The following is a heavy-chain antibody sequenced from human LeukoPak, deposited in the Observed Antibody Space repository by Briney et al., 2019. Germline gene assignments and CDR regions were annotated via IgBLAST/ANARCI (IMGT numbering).Heavy chain of an antibody. Sequence: ASVKVSCKASGYTFTSYAMNWVRQAPGQGLEWMEWINTNTGNPTYAQGFTGRFVFSLDTSVSTAYLQISSLKAGDTAVYYCAREGMYSSGHRVYFDYWGQGTLVTVSS. CDR1: GYTFTSYA. CDR3: AREGMYSSGHRVYFDY. V-gene: IGHV7-4-1*02. D-gene: IGHD6-19*01. CDR2: INTNTGNP. J-gene: IGHJ4*02.